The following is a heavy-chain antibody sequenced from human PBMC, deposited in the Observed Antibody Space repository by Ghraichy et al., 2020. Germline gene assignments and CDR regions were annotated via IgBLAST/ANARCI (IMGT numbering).Heavy chain of an antibody. J-gene: IGHJ6*02. CDR3: ARLVVETAMVNYYYYGMDV. CDR1: GGSISSYY. CDR2: IYYSGST. D-gene: IGHD5-18*01. Sequence: AETLSLTCTVSGGSISSYYWSWIRQPPGKGLEWIGYIYYSGSTNYNPSLKSRVTISVDTSKNQFSLKLSSVTAADTAVYYCARLVVETAMVNYYYYGMDVWGQGTTVTVSS. V-gene: IGHV4-59*08.